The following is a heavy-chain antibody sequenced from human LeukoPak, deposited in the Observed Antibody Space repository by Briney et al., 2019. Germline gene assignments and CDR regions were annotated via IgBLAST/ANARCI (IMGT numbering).Heavy chain of an antibody. CDR1: GFTFSSYA. CDR3: ARGEGYYDSSGYYYPFDY. CDR2: ISYDGSNK. D-gene: IGHD3-22*01. Sequence: PGGSLRLSCAASGFTFSSYAMHWVRQAPGKGLEWVAVISYDGSNKYYADSVKGRFTISRDNSKNTLYLQMNSLRAEDTAVYYCARGEGYYDSSGYYYPFDYWGQGTLVTVSP. J-gene: IGHJ4*02. V-gene: IGHV3-30-3*01.